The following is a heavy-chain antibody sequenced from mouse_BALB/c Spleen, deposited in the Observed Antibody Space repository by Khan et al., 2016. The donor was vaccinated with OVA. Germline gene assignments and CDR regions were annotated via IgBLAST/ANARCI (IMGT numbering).Heavy chain of an antibody. CDR3: ARVNYYGYAMDY. D-gene: IGHD1-1*01. Sequence: EVQLQESGPGLVKPSQSLSLTCTVTGYSITSNYAWNWLRQLPGNKLEWMGYISYSGTTSYNPSLKSRTSITRDKSKNKSFLQLNSITTEDTTTYYCARVNYYGYAMDYWGQGTSVTVSS. CDR1: GYSITSNYA. J-gene: IGHJ4*01. V-gene: IGHV3-2*02. CDR2: ISYSGTT.